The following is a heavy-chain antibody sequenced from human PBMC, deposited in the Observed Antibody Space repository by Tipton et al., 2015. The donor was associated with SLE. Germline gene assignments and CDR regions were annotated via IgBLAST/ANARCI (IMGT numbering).Heavy chain of an antibody. V-gene: IGHV4-38-2*01. Sequence: TLSLTCAVSGFSISSGFYWGWIRQPPGKGLEWIGSIYYTGTTTSYNSFLKSRVTMSVDTSKNQFSLRLTSVIAADTAVYYCARLHGYSYGLNWFDPWGQGTLISVSS. CDR2: IYYTGTTT. CDR3: ARLHGYSYGLNWFDP. J-gene: IGHJ5*02. CDR1: GFSISSGFY. D-gene: IGHD5-18*01.